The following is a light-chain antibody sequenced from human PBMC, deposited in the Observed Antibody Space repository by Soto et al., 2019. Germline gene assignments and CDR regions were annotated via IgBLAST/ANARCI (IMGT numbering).Light chain of an antibody. CDR1: QSISSY. CDR2: AAS. CDR3: QQSYSTPRT. J-gene: IGKJ2*01. Sequence: DIQMTQSPSSLSASVGDRVTITCRASQSISSYLNWYQQKPGKAPKLLIYAASSLQSGFPSRFSGSRSGTDFTLTISSLQPEDFATYYCQQSYSTPRTFGQGTKLEIK. V-gene: IGKV1-39*01.